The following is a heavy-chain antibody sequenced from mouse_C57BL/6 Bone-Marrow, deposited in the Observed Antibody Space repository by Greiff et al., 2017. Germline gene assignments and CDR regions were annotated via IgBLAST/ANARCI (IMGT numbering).Heavy chain of an antibody. V-gene: IGHV2-6*01. CDR3: ARYDYEDAMDY. CDR2: IWGVGST. Sequence: VKLVESGPGLVAPSQSLSITCTVSGFSLTSYGVDWVRQSPGKGLEWLGVIWGVGSTNYNSALKSRLGISKDNSKSQVFLKMNSLQTDDTAMYDCARYDYEDAMDYWGQGTSVTVSS. D-gene: IGHD2-4*01. CDR1: GFSLTSYG. J-gene: IGHJ4*01.